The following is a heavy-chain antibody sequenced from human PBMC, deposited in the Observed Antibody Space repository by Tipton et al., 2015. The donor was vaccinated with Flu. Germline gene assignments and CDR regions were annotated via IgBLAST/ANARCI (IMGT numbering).Heavy chain of an antibody. CDR3: ARLHSFYFYMDV. CDR1: GASIRSTNYF. CDR2: IYPSGAT. J-gene: IGHJ6*03. V-gene: IGHV4-39*01. D-gene: IGHD4-11*01. Sequence: GLVKPSETLSLTYTVSGASIRSTNYFCAWIRQPPGKRLELIGSIYPSGATYYNPSLKSRVTISVDMSKKQFSLNLSSVTAADTAVYYCARLHSFYFYMDVWGKGTTVTVSS.